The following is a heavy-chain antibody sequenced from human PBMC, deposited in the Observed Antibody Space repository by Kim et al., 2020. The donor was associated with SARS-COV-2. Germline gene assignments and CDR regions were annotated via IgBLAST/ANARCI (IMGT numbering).Heavy chain of an antibody. V-gene: IGHV1-69*04. J-gene: IGHJ6*02. CDR2: IIPILVIA. CDR3: ARADGSGSLLDGMDV. CDR1: GVTFSSYA. Sequence: SVKVSCKASGVTFSSYAISWVRQAPGQGLEWMGRIIPILVIANYAQKFQGRVTITADKSTSTVYMELRSLRSEDTAVYYCARADGSGSLLDGMDVWGQGTTVTVSS. D-gene: IGHD6-19*01.